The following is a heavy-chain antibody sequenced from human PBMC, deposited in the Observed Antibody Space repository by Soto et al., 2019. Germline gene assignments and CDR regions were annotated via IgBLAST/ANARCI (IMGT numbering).Heavy chain of an antibody. D-gene: IGHD1-26*01. CDR1: GFTVSSNY. J-gene: IGHJ6*02. CDR3: ARGSGSSYYYYGMDV. CDR2: IYSGGST. V-gene: IGHV3-53*01. Sequence: PVGSLRLSCAASGFTVSSNYMSWVRQAPGKGLEWVSVIYSGGSTYYADSVKGRFTISRDNSKNTLYLQMNSLRAEDTAVYYCARGSGSSYYYYGMDVWGQGTTVTAP.